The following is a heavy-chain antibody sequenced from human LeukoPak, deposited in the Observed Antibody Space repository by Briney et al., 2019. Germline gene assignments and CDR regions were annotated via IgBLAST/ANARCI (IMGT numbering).Heavy chain of an antibody. J-gene: IGHJ4*02. CDR2: INPSGGST. CDR1: GYTFTSYY. D-gene: IGHD4-17*01. Sequence: ASVKVSCKASGYTFTSYYMHWVRQAPGQGLGWMGIINPSGGSTSYAQKFQGRVTMTRDTSTSTVYMELSSLRSEDTAVYYCARVGLDDYGDYGEPGYFDYWGQGTLVTVSS. CDR3: ARVGLDDYGDYGEPGYFDY. V-gene: IGHV1-46*01.